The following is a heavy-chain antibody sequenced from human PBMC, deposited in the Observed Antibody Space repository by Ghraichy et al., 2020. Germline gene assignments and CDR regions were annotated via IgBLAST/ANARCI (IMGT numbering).Heavy chain of an antibody. CDR3: ARRTGGYYSVYYFDY. CDR2: IYYSGST. Sequence: GSLSLTCTVSGGSISSDYWSWIRQPPGKGLEWIGHIYYSGSTKYNPSLKSRVTISVDTSKNQFSLKLSSVTAADTAVYYCARRTGGYYSVYYFDYWGQGSLVTVSS. J-gene: IGHJ4*02. D-gene: IGHD1-26*01. V-gene: IGHV4-59*08. CDR1: GGSISSDY.